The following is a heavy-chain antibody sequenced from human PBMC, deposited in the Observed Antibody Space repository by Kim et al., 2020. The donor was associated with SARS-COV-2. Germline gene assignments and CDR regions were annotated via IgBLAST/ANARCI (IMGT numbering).Heavy chain of an antibody. CDR1: GFIFSGSS. Sequence: GGSLRLSCAASGFIFSGSSIYWVRQAPGKGLEWVGRIRSKARSYATTYGASVKGRFTISRDDSKNTAYLQMNSLKTEDTAVYYCAGYFGSGSTGVDPWGQGTLVTISS. CDR2: IRSKARSYAT. J-gene: IGHJ5*02. CDR3: AGYFGSGSTGVDP. D-gene: IGHD3-10*01. V-gene: IGHV3-73*01.